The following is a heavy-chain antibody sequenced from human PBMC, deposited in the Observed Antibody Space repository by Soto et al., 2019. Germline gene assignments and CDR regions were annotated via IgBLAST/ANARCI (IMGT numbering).Heavy chain of an antibody. J-gene: IGHJ6*02. V-gene: IGHV1-69*17. CDR3: AKARGYGSGRNNHYYGMDV. CDR2: IIPICNIP. CDR1: GGTLSSYA. D-gene: IGHD3-10*01. Sequence: QVHLVQSGSEVRKPGSSVKVSCKDSGGTLSSYAITWVRLAPGQGLEWMGGIIPICNIPDYAQKFQGRVSITADKATSTAYMALSNLRPEDTAIYYCAKARGYGSGRNNHYYGMDVWGQGTTVTVSS.